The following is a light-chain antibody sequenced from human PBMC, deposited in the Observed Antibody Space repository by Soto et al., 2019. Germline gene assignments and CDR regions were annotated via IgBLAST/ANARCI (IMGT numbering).Light chain of an antibody. J-gene: IGKJ1*01. CDR2: DAS. CDR3: QQYNSYSQT. CDR1: QSISSW. Sequence: DIQMTQSPSTLSASVGDRVTITCRASQSISSWLAWYQQKPGKAPKLLIYDASSLESGVPSRFSGSGSGTEFTLTISSLQPDDFAHYYCQQYNSYSQTFGQGTKVDIK. V-gene: IGKV1-5*01.